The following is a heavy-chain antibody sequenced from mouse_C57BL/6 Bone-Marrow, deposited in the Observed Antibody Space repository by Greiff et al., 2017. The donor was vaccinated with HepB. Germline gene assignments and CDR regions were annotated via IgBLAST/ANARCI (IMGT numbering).Heavy chain of an antibody. D-gene: IGHD2-5*01. Sequence: VQLQQPGAELVKPGASVKLSCKASGYTFTSYWMHWVKQRPGQGLEWIGMIHPNSGSTNYNEKFKSKATLTVDKSSSTAYMQLSSLTSEDSAVYDCARPAYYSNYGWFAYWGQGTLVTVSA. CDR1: GYTFTSYW. V-gene: IGHV1-64*01. J-gene: IGHJ3*01. CDR3: ARPAYYSNYGWFAY. CDR2: IHPNSGST.